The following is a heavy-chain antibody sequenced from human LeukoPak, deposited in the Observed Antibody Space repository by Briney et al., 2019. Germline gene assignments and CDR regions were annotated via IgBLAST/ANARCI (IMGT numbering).Heavy chain of an antibody. CDR2: MNPNSGNT. CDR3: ARAVRQLVGSDYYYHGMDV. CDR1: GYTFTSYD. D-gene: IGHD6-6*01. J-gene: IGHJ6*02. Sequence: ASVKVSCKASGYTFTSYDINWVRQAPGQGLEWMGWMNPNSGNTGYAQKFQGRVTMTRNTSISTAYMELSSPRSEDTAVYYCARAVRQLVGSDYYYHGMDVWGQGTTVTVSS. V-gene: IGHV1-8*01.